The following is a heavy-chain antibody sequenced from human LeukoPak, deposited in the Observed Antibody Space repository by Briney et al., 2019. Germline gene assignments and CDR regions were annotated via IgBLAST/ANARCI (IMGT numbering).Heavy chain of an antibody. CDR2: INHSGST. CDR1: GGSFSGYH. CDR3: ARTGTYYDYVWGSYRPYYFDY. V-gene: IGHV4-34*01. Sequence: SETLSLTCAVYGGSFSGYHWSWIRQPPGKGLEWIGEINHSGSTSYNPSLKSRVTISVDTSKNQFSLKLSSVTAADTAVYYCARTGTYYDYVWGSYRPYYFDYWGQGTLVTVSS. J-gene: IGHJ4*02. D-gene: IGHD3-16*02.